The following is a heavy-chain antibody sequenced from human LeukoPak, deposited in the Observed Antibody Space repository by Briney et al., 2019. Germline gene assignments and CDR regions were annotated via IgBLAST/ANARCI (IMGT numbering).Heavy chain of an antibody. D-gene: IGHD1-1*01. CDR3: ASFAGSPPYYFDY. J-gene: IGHJ4*02. V-gene: IGHV4-59*08. CDR1: GDSFSSYY. Sequence: PSETLSLTCTVSGDSFSSYYWSWIRQPPGKRLEGIGYIYYSGSTDYNPSLKSRVTISVDTSKNQFSLKLSSVTAADTALYYCASFAGSPPYYFDYWGQGTLVTVSS. CDR2: IYYSGST.